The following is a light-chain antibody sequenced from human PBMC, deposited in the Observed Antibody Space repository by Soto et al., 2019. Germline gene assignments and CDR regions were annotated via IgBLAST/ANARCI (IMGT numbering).Light chain of an antibody. V-gene: IGLV1-44*01. CDR2: GNS. CDR3: AAGDDGLFV. J-gene: IGLJ1*01. CDR1: SSNFGKSI. Sequence: QSVLTQPPSASGTPGQRVTISCSGSSSNFGKSIVSWYQHLPGRAPQVLIYGNSQRASGVPVRFSGSKSATSASLAISGLLSEDEADYYCAAGDDGLFVLGFGTKVTVL.